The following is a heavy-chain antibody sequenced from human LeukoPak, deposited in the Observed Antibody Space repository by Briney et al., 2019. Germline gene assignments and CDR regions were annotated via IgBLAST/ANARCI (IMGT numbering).Heavy chain of an antibody. CDR2: GYYSGYT. J-gene: IGHJ4*02. CDR1: GVSVSSSSYY. V-gene: IGHV4-39*07. D-gene: IGHD1-1*01. Sequence: SETLSLTCTVSGVSVSSSSYYWGWIRQPPGKGLEWIGSGYYSGYTYLNPSLESRVTISVDTSKNQFSLKLSTVTAADTALYFCARDDRVERGALPTFEYWGQGTLVTVSS. CDR3: ARDDRVERGALPTFEY.